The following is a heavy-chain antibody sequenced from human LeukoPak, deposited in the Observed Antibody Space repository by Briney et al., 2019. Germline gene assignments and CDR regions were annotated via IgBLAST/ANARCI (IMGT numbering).Heavy chain of an antibody. CDR3: ARVEWLTNYYYYGMDV. Sequence: SETLSLTCTVSGGSIRSSYYYWGWIRQPPGKGLEWIGSIYDSGSTYYNPSLKSRVTISVDKSKNQFSLKLSSVTAADTAVYYCARVEWLTNYYYYGMDVWGQGTTVTVSS. CDR2: IYDSGST. CDR1: GGSIRSSYYY. J-gene: IGHJ6*02. V-gene: IGHV4-39*07. D-gene: IGHD3-3*01.